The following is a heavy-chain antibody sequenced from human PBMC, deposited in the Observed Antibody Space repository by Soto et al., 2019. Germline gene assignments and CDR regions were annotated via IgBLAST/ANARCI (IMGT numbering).Heavy chain of an antibody. CDR3: ARSIVVVTAADD. V-gene: IGHV1-3*01. D-gene: IGHD2-21*02. CDR1: GYTFTSYA. Sequence: AASVKVSCKASGYTFTSYAMHWVRQAPGQRLEWMGWINAGNGNTKYSQKFQGRVTITRDTSASTAYMELSSLRSEDTAVYYCARSIVVVTAADDWGQGTLVTVSS. CDR2: INAGNGNT. J-gene: IGHJ4*02.